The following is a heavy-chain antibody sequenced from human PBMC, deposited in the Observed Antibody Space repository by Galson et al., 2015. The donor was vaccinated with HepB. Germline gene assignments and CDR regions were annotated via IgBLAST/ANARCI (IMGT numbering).Heavy chain of an antibody. J-gene: IGHJ4*02. D-gene: IGHD6-13*01. CDR3: AKQEAGVDY. Sequence: SLRLSCAASGFGFSIYGMNWVRQAPDKGLEWVATISYDGSNEHYADSVKGRFTISRDNSKNTLYLQMNSLRTEDTGVYYCAKQEAGVDYWGQGTLVTVSS. CDR1: GFGFSIYG. CDR2: ISYDGSNE. V-gene: IGHV3-30*18.